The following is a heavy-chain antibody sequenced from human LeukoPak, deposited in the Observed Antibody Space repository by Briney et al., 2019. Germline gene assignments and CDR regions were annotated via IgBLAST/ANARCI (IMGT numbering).Heavy chain of an antibody. CDR1: GGTFSSYA. Sequence: SVKVSCKASGGTFSSYAISWVRQAPGQGLEWMGGIIPIFGTANYAQKFQGRVTITADESTSTAYMELGSLRSEDTAVYYCAIWPTVSNPYFDHWGQGTLVTVSS. J-gene: IGHJ4*02. CDR2: IIPIFGTA. D-gene: IGHD4-17*01. V-gene: IGHV1-69*13. CDR3: AIWPTVSNPYFDH.